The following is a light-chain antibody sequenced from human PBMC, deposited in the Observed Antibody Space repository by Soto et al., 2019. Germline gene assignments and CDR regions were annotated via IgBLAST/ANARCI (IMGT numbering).Light chain of an antibody. CDR1: QSVSSNY. Sequence: EIVLTQSPGTLSLSPGERATLSCRASQSVSSNYLAWYQQKPGQTPRLLIYGASSRATGIPDRFSGSGSGTGFTLTISRLEPEDFAVYYWQQYGSSPYTFGQGTKLEIK. J-gene: IGKJ2*01. V-gene: IGKV3-20*01. CDR3: QQYGSSPYT. CDR2: GAS.